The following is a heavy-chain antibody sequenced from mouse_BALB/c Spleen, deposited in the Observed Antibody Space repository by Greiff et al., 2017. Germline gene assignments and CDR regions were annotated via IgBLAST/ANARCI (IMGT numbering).Heavy chain of an antibody. CDR1: GFNIQDTY. J-gene: IGHJ3*01. D-gene: IGHD2-1*01. V-gene: IGHV14-3*02. CDR2: IDPANGNT. CDR3: ARSNYGNFAY. Sequence: VQLQRSGAELVKPGASVKLSCTASGFNIQDTYMHWVKQRPEQGLEWIGRIDPANGNTKYDLKFQGKATITADTSSNTAYLQLSSLTSEDTAVYYCARSNYGNFAYWGQGTLVTVSA.